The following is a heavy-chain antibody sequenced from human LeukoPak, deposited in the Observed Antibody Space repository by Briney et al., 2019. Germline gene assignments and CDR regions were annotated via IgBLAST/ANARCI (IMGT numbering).Heavy chain of an antibody. D-gene: IGHD4-17*01. CDR2: ISSGSSYI. J-gene: IGHJ4*02. Sequence: GGSLRLSCAASGFTFSSYSMNWVRQAPGKGLEWVSSISSGSSYIYYADSVKGRFTISRDNAKKSLYLQMNSLRAEDTAVYYCAKDRGGLRSFDYWGQGTLVTVSS. CDR1: GFTFSSYS. V-gene: IGHV3-21*01. CDR3: AKDRGGLRSFDY.